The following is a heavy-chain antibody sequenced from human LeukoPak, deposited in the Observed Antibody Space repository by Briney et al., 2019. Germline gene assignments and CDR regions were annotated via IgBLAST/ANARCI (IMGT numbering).Heavy chain of an antibody. D-gene: IGHD6-6*01. CDR3: ARPLSGYSSSLGY. CDR2: IKQDGSEK. V-gene: IGHV3-7*01. CDR1: GFTFSSYW. Sequence: PGGSLRLSCAASGFTFSSYWMSWVRQAPGKGLEWVANIKQDGSEKYYADSVKGRFTISRDNAKNTLYLQMNGLRAEDTAVYYCARPLSGYSSSLGYWGQGTLVTVSS. J-gene: IGHJ4*02.